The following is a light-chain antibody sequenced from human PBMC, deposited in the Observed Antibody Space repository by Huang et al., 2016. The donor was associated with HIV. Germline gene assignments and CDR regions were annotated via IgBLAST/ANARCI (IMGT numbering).Light chain of an antibody. CDR3: QQYYGTPYT. J-gene: IGKJ2*01. CDR1: RGISDS. V-gene: IGKV1-NL1*01. Sequence: DIQVTQSPSSLSASVGDRVTVTCRTSRGISDSLVWYQQKPGRAPKLLVYAASSLESVVPSRCSGSGAGADFTLTSNNRQPEDFATYYCQQYYGTPYTFGQGTKVEIK. CDR2: AAS.